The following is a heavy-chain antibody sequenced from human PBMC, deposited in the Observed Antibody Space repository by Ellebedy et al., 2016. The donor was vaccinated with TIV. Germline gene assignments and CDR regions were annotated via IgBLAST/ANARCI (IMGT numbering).Heavy chain of an antibody. D-gene: IGHD1-14*01. CDR1: GDSITPSGYH. CDR2: IYSSGST. CDR3: AKPSHGGIIHY. Sequence: MPSETLSLACTVSGDSITPSGYHWVWVRQPPGQGLEWIGSIYSSGSTYYNPSLRSRVTISVDTSKSQFSLRLNSVTAADTAVYFCAKPSHGGIIHYWGQGSLVTVSS. V-gene: IGHV4-39*01. J-gene: IGHJ4*02.